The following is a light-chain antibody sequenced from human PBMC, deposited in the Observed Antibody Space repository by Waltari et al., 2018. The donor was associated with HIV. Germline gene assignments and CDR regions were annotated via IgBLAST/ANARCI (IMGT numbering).Light chain of an antibody. J-gene: IGLJ2*01. V-gene: IGLV2-8*01. CDR3: SSYAASNKLL. Sequence: QSALTQPPSASGSPGQSVNISCPGTSSDVGGYKFVSWYQQHPGTAPKLMIYEVTKRPSGVPDRFSGSKSGNTASLTVSGLQAEDEADYYCSSYAASNKLLFGGGTKLTVL. CDR1: SSDVGGYKF. CDR2: EVT.